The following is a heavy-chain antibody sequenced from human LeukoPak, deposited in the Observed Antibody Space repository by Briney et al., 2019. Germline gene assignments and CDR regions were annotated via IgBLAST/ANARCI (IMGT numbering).Heavy chain of an antibody. D-gene: IGHD3-16*02. J-gene: IGHJ4*02. CDR1: GYIFTSYW. CDR3: ARQGSSDYDYVWGSYRPRPLGPVLN. Sequence: GASLQISCKCSGYIFTSYWIGWVRQLPGKGLEWMGIIYPGDSDTSYRPSFQGQATISADKSISTAYLQWSSLKASDTAMYYCARQGSSDYDYVWGSYRPRPLGPVLNWGQGTLVTVSS. CDR2: IYPGDSDT. V-gene: IGHV5-51*01.